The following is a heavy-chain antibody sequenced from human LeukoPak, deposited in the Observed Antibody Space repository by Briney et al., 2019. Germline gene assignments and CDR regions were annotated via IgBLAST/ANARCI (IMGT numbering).Heavy chain of an antibody. CDR2: MNPNSGNT. D-gene: IGHD6-19*01. CDR3: ARGTVAGIV. J-gene: IGHJ4*02. Sequence: ASVKVSRKASIYTFTSYYTHCVTHASRQGLEWMGWMNPNSGNTSYAQKFQGRVTMTRNTSISTAYMELSSLRSKGTAVYYCARGTVAGIVWGQGTLVTVSS. CDR1: IYTFTSYY. V-gene: IGHV1-8*01.